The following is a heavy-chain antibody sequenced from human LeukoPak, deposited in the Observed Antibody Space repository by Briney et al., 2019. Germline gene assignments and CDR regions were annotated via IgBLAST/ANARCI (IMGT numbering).Heavy chain of an antibody. CDR2: ISGDGSAT. CDR3: ARTTGGPASTWAFDI. V-gene: IGHV3-74*01. D-gene: IGHD6-13*01. Sequence: GGSLRLSCAASGFTFSTYWMHWVRQAPGKGLVWVSHISGDGSATTYADSMKGRFTVSRDNAKNTLYLQLSSLRAEDTAIYYCARTTGGPASTWAFDIWGQGTMVTVS. J-gene: IGHJ3*02. CDR1: GFTFSTYW.